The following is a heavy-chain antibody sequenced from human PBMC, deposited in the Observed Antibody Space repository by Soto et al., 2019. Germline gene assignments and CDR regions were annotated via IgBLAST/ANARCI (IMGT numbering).Heavy chain of an antibody. CDR2: IIPILGIA. J-gene: IGHJ3*02. Sequence: QVQLVQSGAEVQKPGSSVKVSCKASGGTFSSYTISWVRQAPGQGLEWMGRIIPILGIANYAQKFQGIVTITADKSTSTAYMELSSLRSEDTAVYYCARDRSVRSADAFDIWGQGTMVTVSS. V-gene: IGHV1-69*08. CDR3: ARDRSVRSADAFDI. CDR1: GGTFSSYT.